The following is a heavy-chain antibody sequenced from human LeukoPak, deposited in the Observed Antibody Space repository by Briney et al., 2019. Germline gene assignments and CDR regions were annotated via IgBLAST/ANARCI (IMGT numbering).Heavy chain of an antibody. CDR3: ARTGDGSGKRNRPTGY. D-gene: IGHD3-10*01. Sequence: SQTLSLTCAISGDSVSSNSAAWNWIRQSPSRGLEWLGRTYYRSKWYNDYAVSVKSRITINPDTSKNQFSLKLSSVTAADTAVYYCARTGDGSGKRNRPTGYWGQGTLVTVSS. CDR2: TYYRSKWYN. CDR1: GDSVSSNSAA. V-gene: IGHV6-1*01. J-gene: IGHJ4*02.